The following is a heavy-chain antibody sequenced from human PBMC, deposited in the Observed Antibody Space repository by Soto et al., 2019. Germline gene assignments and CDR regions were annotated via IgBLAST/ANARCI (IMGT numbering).Heavy chain of an antibody. D-gene: IGHD6-19*01. CDR2: INPKTGVT. CDR1: GYTFTDYF. CDR3: ATNPWGNGWYHVDH. Sequence: ASVKVSCKASGYTFTDYFIHWVRQAPGQGLDWMGWINPKTGVTLYAQNFQGSVTMTRDTSVNTAYMELTSLTSGDTAVYYCATNPWGNGWYHVDHWGQGTLVTVSS. J-gene: IGHJ4*02. V-gene: IGHV1-2*04.